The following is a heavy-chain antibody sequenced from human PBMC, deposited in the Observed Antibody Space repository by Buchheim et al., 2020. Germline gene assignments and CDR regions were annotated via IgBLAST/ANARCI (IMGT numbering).Heavy chain of an antibody. J-gene: IGHJ6*02. D-gene: IGHD1-26*01. Sequence: QVQLVQSGAEVKKPGSSVKVSCKASGGTFSSYAIHWVRQAPGQGLEWMGRIIPILGIVNYAQKFQGRITITADKSTSTVYMELSSLRSEDTAVYYCASGGSSYYNMDVGGQGTT. V-gene: IGHV1-69*04. CDR1: GGTFSSYA. CDR3: ASGGSSYYNMDV. CDR2: IIPILGIV.